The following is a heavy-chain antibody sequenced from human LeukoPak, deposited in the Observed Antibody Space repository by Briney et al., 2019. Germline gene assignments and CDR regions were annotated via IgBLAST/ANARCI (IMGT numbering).Heavy chain of an antibody. CDR2: INHSGST. CDR1: GGSFSGYY. Sequence: SETLSLTCAVYGGSFSGYYWSWIRQPPGKGLEWIGEINHSGSTNYNPSLKSRVTISVDTSKNRFSLKLSSVTAADTAVYYCARHVSAIVVVVAAPDAFDTWGQGTMVTVSS. CDR3: ARHVSAIVVVVAAPDAFDT. J-gene: IGHJ3*02. D-gene: IGHD2-15*01. V-gene: IGHV4-34*01.